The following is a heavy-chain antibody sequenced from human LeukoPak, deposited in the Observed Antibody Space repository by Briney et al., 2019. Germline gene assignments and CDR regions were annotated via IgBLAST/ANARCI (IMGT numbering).Heavy chain of an antibody. V-gene: IGHV4-4*07. CDR1: GGSISSYY. J-gene: IGHJ4*02. CDR3: ARGPSHDYYPSHFDY. Sequence: SETLSLTCTVSGGSISSYYWSWIRQPGGKGLEWIGRIYTSGSTNYTPSLKSRVTMSVDTSKNQFSLKLSSVTAADTAVYYCARGPSHDYYPSHFDYWGQGTLVTVSS. CDR2: IYTSGST. D-gene: IGHD3-16*01.